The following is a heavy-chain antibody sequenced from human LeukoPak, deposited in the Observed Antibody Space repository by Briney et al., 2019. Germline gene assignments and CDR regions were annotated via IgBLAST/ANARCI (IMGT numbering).Heavy chain of an antibody. J-gene: IGHJ3*02. Sequence: GGSLRLSCAASGFTFSSYSMNWVRQAPGKGLEWVSSISSSSSYIYYADSVKGRFTISRDNAKNSVYLQMNSLRAEDTAVYYCARVAYSSSYDAFDIWGQGTMVTVSS. D-gene: IGHD6-6*01. CDR3: ARVAYSSSYDAFDI. V-gene: IGHV3-21*01. CDR2: ISSSSSYI. CDR1: GFTFSSYS.